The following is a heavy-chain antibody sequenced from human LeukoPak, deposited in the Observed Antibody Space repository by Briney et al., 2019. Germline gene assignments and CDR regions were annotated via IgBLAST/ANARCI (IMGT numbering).Heavy chain of an antibody. D-gene: IGHD6-19*01. CDR1: GDSISNYY. Sequence: SETLSLTCTVSGDSISNYYWSWIRQPAGKGLEWIGRIYTSGSTNYNPSLKSRVTMSVDTSKNQFSLKLSSVTAADTAVYYCARVSMAGNSPFDYWGQGTLVTVSS. V-gene: IGHV4-4*07. CDR2: IYTSGST. J-gene: IGHJ4*02. CDR3: ARVSMAGNSPFDY.